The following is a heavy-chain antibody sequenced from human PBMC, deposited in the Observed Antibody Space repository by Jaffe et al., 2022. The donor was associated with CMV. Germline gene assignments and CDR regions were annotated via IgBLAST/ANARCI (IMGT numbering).Heavy chain of an antibody. CDR1: GFTFSSYA. J-gene: IGHJ4*02. CDR2: ISSNGGST. Sequence: EVQLVESGGGLVQPGGSLRLSCSASGFTFSSYAMHWVRQAPGKGLEYVSAISSNGGSTYYADSVKGRFTISRDNSKNTLYLQMSSLRAEDTAVYYCVKVRYSSGWYGDYWGQGTLVTVSS. CDR3: VKVRYSSGWYGDY. D-gene: IGHD6-19*01. V-gene: IGHV3-64D*06.